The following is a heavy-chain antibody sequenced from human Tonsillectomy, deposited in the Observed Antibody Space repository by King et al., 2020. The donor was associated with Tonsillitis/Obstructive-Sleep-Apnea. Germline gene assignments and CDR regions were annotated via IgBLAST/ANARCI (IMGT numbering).Heavy chain of an antibody. Sequence: VQLVESGGGVIRPGGSLRLSCAASGFTFDDYDRSWVRQAPGKGREWVSGINWNGGTTGYDDSLKGRFIISRDNAKNSLDLQMNSLRAEDTALYYCAGGSGAFDIWGQGTMVTVSS. D-gene: IGHD3-10*01. CDR2: INWNGGTT. CDR1: GFTFDDYD. V-gene: IGHV3-20*04. CDR3: AGGSGAFDI. J-gene: IGHJ3*02.